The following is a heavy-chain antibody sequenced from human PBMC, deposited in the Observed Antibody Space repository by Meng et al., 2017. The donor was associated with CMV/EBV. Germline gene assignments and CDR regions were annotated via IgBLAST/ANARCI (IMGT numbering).Heavy chain of an antibody. CDR1: GWSFRGYH. CDR3: ARGGNWFDP. V-gene: IGHV4-34*01. CDR2: NNHRGST. Sequence: GPLQQGGAGLFKPSETLSLTCACYGWSFRGYHRSWIRQPPGKGVEWIWENNHRGSTNHNPSLKSRVTISVDTSKNQFSLKLSSVTAADTAVYYCARGGNWFDPWGQGTLVTVSS. J-gene: IGHJ5*02.